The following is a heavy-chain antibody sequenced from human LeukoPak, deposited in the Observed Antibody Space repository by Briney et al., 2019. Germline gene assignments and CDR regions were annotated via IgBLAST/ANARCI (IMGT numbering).Heavy chain of an antibody. CDR1: GFTFSSYS. Sequence: GGSLRLSCAASGFTFSSYSMNWVRQAPGKGPEWVSSISSSSSYVYYADSVKGRFTISRDNAKNSLYLQMNSLRAEDTAVCYCAREAEWYGSGRHPTSPLHANERRWGMDVWGQGTTVTVSS. V-gene: IGHV3-21*01. D-gene: IGHD6-19*01. J-gene: IGHJ6*02. CDR2: ISSSSSYV. CDR3: AREAEWYGSGRHPTSPLHANERRWGMDV.